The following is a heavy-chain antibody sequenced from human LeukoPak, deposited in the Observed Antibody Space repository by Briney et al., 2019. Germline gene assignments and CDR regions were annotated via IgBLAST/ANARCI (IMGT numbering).Heavy chain of an antibody. D-gene: IGHD2-2*01. Sequence: GGSLRLSCAVSGFTLSTFDMNWVRQAPGKGLEWVSSISTSSRYIYYRDSVKGRFTISRDDAKNSLYLQMNSLRVEDTAVYYCARADCSGSTCYLRRSWFDPWGQGTLVTVSS. J-gene: IGHJ5*02. V-gene: IGHV3-21*01. CDR3: ARADCSGSTCYLRRSWFDP. CDR2: ISTSSRYI. CDR1: GFTLSTFD.